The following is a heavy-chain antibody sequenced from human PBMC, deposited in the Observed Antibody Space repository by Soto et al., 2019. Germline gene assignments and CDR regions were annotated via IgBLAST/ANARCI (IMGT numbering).Heavy chain of an antibody. CDR2: ISSNGGNT. CDR3: AKDREGGDS. D-gene: IGHD1-26*01. Sequence: EVQLLESGGGLVQPGGSLRLSCAASGLTFSSYAMSWVRQAPGKGLEWVSCISSNGGNTYYADSVKGRFTISRDNSKNMLYLQMNSLRAEDTAVYYCAKDREGGDSWCQGTLVTVSS. J-gene: IGHJ4*02. V-gene: IGHV3-23*01. CDR1: GLTFSSYA.